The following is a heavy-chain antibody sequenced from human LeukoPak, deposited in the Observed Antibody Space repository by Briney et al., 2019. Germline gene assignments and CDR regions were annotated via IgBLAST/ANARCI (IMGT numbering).Heavy chain of an antibody. V-gene: IGHV5-51*01. J-gene: IGHJ3*02. CDR1: GYSFTSYW. CDR3: ARLSRDIVVVVAATDAFDI. CDR2: TYPGDSDT. Sequence: GESLKISCKGSGYSFTSYWIGWVRQMPGKGLEWMGITYPGDSDTRYSPSFQGQVTISADKSISTAYLQWSSLKASDTAMYYCARLSRDIVVVVAATDAFDIWGQGTMVTVSS. D-gene: IGHD2-15*01.